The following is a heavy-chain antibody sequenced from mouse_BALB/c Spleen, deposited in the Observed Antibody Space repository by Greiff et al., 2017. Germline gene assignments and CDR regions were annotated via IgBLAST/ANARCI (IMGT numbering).Heavy chain of an antibody. CDR3: ARRTGDY. D-gene: IGHD4-1*01. CDR2: IYPGGGYT. J-gene: IGHJ2*01. Sequence: QVQLQQSGAELVRPGTSVKLSCKASGYTFTNYWLGWVKQRPGNGLEWIGDIYPGGGYTNYNEKFKGKATLTADTSSITAYMQISSLTSEDSAVYVCARRTGDYWGQGTTLTVSS. CDR1: GYTFTNYW. V-gene: IGHV1-63*02.